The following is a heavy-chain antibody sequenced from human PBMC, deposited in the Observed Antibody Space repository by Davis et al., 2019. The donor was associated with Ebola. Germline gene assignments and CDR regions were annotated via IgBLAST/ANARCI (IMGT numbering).Heavy chain of an antibody. Sequence: SVNVSFQSSGYTFPSYCLVWVRQPPGLGLEWMGWISGFNTNTNFAQKFQRRVTVSKHTSTNTAYMDLRSLKSDDTAIYYCARAPNYDVLTGTSSYYFDYWGQGTLVTVSS. CDR1: GYTFPSYC. CDR3: ARAPNYDVLTGTSSYYFDY. D-gene: IGHD3-9*01. J-gene: IGHJ4*02. V-gene: IGHV1-18*04. CDR2: ISGFNTNT.